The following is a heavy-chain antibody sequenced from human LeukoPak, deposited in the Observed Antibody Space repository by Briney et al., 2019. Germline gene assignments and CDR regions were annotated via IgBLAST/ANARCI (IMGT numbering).Heavy chain of an antibody. CDR3: VKDRPDYDFWTGYYDPHAFDI. J-gene: IGHJ3*02. V-gene: IGHV3-43*02. CDR1: GFTFNDYA. Sequence: GGSLRLSCAASGFTFNDYAIHWVRQAPGKGLEWVSLIIGGGDSTYYADSVKGRFTISRDNSKNSLYLQMNSLSTEDTAFYYCVKDRPDYDFWTGYYDPHAFDIWGRGTMVTVSS. CDR2: IIGGGDST. D-gene: IGHD3-3*01.